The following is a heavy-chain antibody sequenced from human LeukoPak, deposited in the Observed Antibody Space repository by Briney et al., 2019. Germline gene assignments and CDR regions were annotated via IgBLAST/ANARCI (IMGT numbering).Heavy chain of an antibody. D-gene: IGHD5/OR15-5a*01. CDR1: GFTFSSYG. CDR2: IWYDGSNK. V-gene: IGHV3-33*01. J-gene: IGHJ5*02. CDR3: ARESVEWFDP. Sequence: GGSLGLSCAASGFTFSSYGMHWVRQAPGKGLEWVAVIWYDGSNKYYADSVKGRFTISRDNSKDTLYLQMNSLRAEDTAVYYCARESVEWFDPWGQGTLVTVSS.